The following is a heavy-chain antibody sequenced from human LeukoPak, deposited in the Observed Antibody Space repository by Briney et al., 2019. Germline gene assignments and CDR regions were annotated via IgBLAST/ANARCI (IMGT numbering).Heavy chain of an antibody. Sequence: LSCAASGFTFSDYYMSWIRQPPGKGLEWIGEINHSGSTNYNPSLKSRVTISVDTSKNQFSLKLSSVTAADTAVYYCARGSPRIAARRNNWFDPWGQGTLVTVSS. J-gene: IGHJ5*02. CDR2: INHSGST. CDR1: GFTFSDYY. V-gene: IGHV4-34*01. D-gene: IGHD6-6*01. CDR3: ARGSPRIAARRNNWFDP.